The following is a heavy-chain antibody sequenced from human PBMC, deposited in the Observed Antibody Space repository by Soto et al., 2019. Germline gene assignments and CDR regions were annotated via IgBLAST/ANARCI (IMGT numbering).Heavy chain of an antibody. Sequence: QVQLVQSGAEVKKPGSSVKVCCKASAGTFSSYAISWVRQAPGQGLEWMGGIIPIFGTANYAQKFQGRVTITADESTSTAYMELSSLRSEDTAVYYCARAKNRELRSFDYWGQGTLVTVSS. D-gene: IGHD1-26*01. CDR2: IIPIFGTA. CDR3: ARAKNRELRSFDY. CDR1: AGTFSSYA. J-gene: IGHJ4*02. V-gene: IGHV1-69*12.